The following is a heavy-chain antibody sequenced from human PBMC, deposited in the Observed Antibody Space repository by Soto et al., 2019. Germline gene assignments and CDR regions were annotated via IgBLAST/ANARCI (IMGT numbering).Heavy chain of an antibody. D-gene: IGHD6-13*01. V-gene: IGHV4-59*01. CDR1: GGSISSYY. CDR3: ARDGRPYSSSWPNWFDP. J-gene: IGHJ5*02. Sequence: SETLSLTCTVSGGSISSYYWSWIRQPPGKGPEWIGYIYYSGSTNYNPSLKSRVTISVDTSKNQFSLKLSSVTAADTAVYYCARDGRPYSSSWPNWFDPWGQGTLVTVSS. CDR2: IYYSGST.